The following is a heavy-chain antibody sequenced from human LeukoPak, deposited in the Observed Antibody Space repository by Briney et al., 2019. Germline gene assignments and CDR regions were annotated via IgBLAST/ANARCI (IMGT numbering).Heavy chain of an antibody. CDR1: GYTFTSYY. Sequence: ASVKVSCKASGYTFTSYYMHWVRQTPGQGLEWMGWINPNSGGTNYAQKFQGRVTMTRDTSISTAYMELSRLRSDDTAVYYCARDGSAAGTALSYWGQGTLVTVSS. V-gene: IGHV1-2*02. CDR3: ARDGSAAGTALSY. J-gene: IGHJ4*02. D-gene: IGHD6-13*01. CDR2: INPNSGGT.